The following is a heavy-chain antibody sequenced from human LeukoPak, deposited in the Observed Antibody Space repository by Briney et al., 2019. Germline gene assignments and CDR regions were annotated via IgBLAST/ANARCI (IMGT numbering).Heavy chain of an antibody. J-gene: IGHJ4*02. Sequence: GGSLRLSCAASGFTFSNGWMGWVRQAPGKGLEWVGRIKSKTDGGTTDYAAPVKGRFTISRDDSKNTLYLQANSLKTEDTAVYYCTTDRSIAVRPLFEYWGQGSLVTVSS. CDR2: IKSKTDGGTT. CDR1: GFTFSNGW. V-gene: IGHV3-15*01. CDR3: TTDRSIAVRPLFEY. D-gene: IGHD6-6*01.